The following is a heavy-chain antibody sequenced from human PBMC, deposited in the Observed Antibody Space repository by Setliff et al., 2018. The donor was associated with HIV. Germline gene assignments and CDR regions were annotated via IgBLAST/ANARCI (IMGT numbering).Heavy chain of an antibody. CDR3: AKEERTSWPRVDS. CDR2: IYIRGGT. Sequence: TCTVSGGSISSYFWTWTRQPAGKGLEWIGRIYIRGGTSYSPSLKSRATISLDTSKNQFSLMLTSVTAADTAVYYCAKEERTSWPRVDSWGQGTLVTVSS. J-gene: IGHJ4*02. V-gene: IGHV4-4*07. CDR1: GGSISSYF. D-gene: IGHD6-13*01.